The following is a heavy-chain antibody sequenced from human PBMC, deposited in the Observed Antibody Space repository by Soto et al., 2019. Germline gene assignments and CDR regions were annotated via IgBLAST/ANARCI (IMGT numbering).Heavy chain of an antibody. Sequence: QVQLVESGGGVVQPGRSLRLSCAASGFTFSSYAMHWVRQAPGKGLEWVAVISYDGSNKYYADSVKGRFTISRDNSKNTLYLQMNSLRAEDTAVYYCARARPAAIVDYWGQGTLVTVSS. CDR1: GFTFSSYA. J-gene: IGHJ4*02. CDR3: ARARPAAIVDY. D-gene: IGHD2-2*01. V-gene: IGHV3-30-3*01. CDR2: ISYDGSNK.